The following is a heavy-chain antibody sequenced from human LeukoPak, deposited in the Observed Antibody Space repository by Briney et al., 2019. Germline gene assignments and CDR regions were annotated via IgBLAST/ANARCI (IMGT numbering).Heavy chain of an antibody. Sequence: GGSLRLSCAASGFTFSTYAMTWVRQAPGKGLEWVANIKQDGGEKYYVDFVKGRFTISRDNAKNSLHLQMNSLRAEDTAVYYCTRDNPFGGHWGQGTLVTVSS. V-gene: IGHV3-7*03. CDR3: TRDNPFGGH. J-gene: IGHJ4*02. CDR1: GFTFSTYA. D-gene: IGHD2-15*01. CDR2: IKQDGGEK.